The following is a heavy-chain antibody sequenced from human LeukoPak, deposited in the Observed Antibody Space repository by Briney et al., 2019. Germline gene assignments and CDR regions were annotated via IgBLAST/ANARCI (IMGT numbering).Heavy chain of an antibody. Sequence: ASVKVSCKASGYTFTSYGISWVRQSPGQGREWMGWISAYNGNTNYAQKLQGRVTMTTDTSTSTAYMELRRLRTDGTAVYYCAREQQTYYHFWSGYFMDVWGQGTTVTVSS. D-gene: IGHD3-3*01. J-gene: IGHJ6*02. V-gene: IGHV1-18*01. CDR2: ISAYNGNT. CDR1: GYTFTSYG. CDR3: AREQQTYYHFWSGYFMDV.